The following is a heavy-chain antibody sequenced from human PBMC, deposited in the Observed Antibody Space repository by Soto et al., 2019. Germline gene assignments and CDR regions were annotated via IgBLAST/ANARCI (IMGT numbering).Heavy chain of an antibody. V-gene: IGHV3-23*01. CDR1: GFTFSSYA. CDR3: AKDGGSGSYPPYYYFGMDV. D-gene: IGHD1-26*01. Sequence: GGSLRLSCAASGFTFSSYAMSWVRQAPGKGLGWVSTIRGSGGNAYYADSVKGRLSISRDNSKNTLRLQMSSLRADDTAVYYCAKDGGSGSYPPYYYFGMDVWAKGPRSPSP. J-gene: IGHJ6*02. CDR2: IRGSGGNA.